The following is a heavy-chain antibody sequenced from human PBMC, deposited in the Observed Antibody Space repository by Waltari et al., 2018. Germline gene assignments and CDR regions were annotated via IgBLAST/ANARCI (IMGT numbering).Heavy chain of an antibody. CDR3: ATRNYLDS. V-gene: IGHV3-23*01. J-gene: IGHJ4*02. Sequence: EVQLLESGGGLVQPGGSLRLSCAASGFTFSRFAMNWVRQGPGKGLGGVSIINDRGDIKNTAAPVKGRFTDSRDNSKKTLFLHIKNLTAEDTAVYYCATRNYLDSWGRGALVTVSS. CDR1: GFTFSRFA. CDR2: INDRGDIK.